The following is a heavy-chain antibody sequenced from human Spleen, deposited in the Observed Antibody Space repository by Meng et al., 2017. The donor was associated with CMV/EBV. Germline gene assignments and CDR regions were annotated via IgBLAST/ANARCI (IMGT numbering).Heavy chain of an antibody. J-gene: IGHJ4*02. CDR3: AKDPAAAAPSKFDY. Sequence: ACGFTFSNYAMNWVRQAPGKGLEWVSAISGSAYNTYYADSVKGRFTIFRDNSKNTLYLQMNSLSAEDTAVYYCAKDPAAAAPSKFDYWGQGTLVTVSS. V-gene: IGHV3-23*01. CDR1: GFTFSNYA. D-gene: IGHD6-25*01. CDR2: ISGSAYNT.